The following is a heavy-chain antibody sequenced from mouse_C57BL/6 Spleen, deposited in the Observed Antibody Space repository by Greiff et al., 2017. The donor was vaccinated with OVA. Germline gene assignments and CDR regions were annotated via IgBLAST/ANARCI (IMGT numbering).Heavy chain of an antibody. Sequence: VKLQESGAELVKPGASVKMSCKASGYTFTSYWITWVKQRPGQGLEWIGDIYPGSGSTNYNEKFKSKATLTVDTSSSTAYMQLSSLTSEDSAVYYCARDPTPFAYWGQGTLVTVSA. CDR3: ARDPTPFAY. J-gene: IGHJ3*01. D-gene: IGHD6-1*01. CDR1: GYTFTSYW. V-gene: IGHV1-55*01. CDR2: IYPGSGST.